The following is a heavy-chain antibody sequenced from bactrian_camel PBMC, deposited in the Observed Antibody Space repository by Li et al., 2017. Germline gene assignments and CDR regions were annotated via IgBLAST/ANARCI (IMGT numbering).Heavy chain of an antibody. CDR2: ISSRGGSNT. CDR1: GFTFATYA. CDR3: AADEYSGGYYSRSYNY. V-gene: IGHV3S40*01. D-gene: IGHD2*01. J-gene: IGHJ4*01. Sequence: VQLVESGGGLVQPGGSLTLSCAASGFTFATYAMSWVRQAPGKGLEWVSAISSRGGSNTHYADSVAGRFTISRDNAENTLYLQMNSLKLEDAAMYYCAADEYSGGYYSRSYNYWGQGTQVTVS.